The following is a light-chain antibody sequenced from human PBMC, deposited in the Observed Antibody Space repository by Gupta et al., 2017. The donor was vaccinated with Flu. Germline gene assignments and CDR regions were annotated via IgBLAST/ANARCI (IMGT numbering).Light chain of an antibody. CDR3: QSFDTRLKGYV. CDR2: GNN. CDR1: SANIGANYD. Sequence: LLTQPPSAASAPPQRVTISCTGSSANIGANYDVHWYQQLPGTAPKLLIHGNNNRPAGVHDRFAGSKSATSAPLAITGLQADDEADYYCQSFDTRLKGYVFGTGTKVIVL. V-gene: IGLV1-40*01. J-gene: IGLJ1*01.